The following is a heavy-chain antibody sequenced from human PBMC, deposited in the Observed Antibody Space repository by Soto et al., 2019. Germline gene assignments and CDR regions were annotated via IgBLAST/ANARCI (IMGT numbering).Heavy chain of an antibody. CDR3: AKDAYGSGSQYSDYGMDG. D-gene: IGHD3-10*01. J-gene: IGHJ6*02. CDR1: GFTFDDYA. Sequence: SLRLSCAASGFTFDDYAMHWVRQAPGKGLEWASGISWNSGSIGYADSVKGRFTISRDNAKNSLYLQMNSLRAEDTALYYLAKDAYGSGSQYSDYGMDGWSQGTTVTGAS. CDR2: ISWNSGSI. V-gene: IGHV3-9*01.